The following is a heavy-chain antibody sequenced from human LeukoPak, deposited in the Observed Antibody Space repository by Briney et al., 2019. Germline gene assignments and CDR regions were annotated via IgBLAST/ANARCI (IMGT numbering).Heavy chain of an antibody. J-gene: IGHJ4*02. Sequence: ASVKVSCKASVGTFSSYAISWVRQAPGQGLEWMGRIIPILGIANYAQKFQGRVTITADKSTSTAYMELSSLRSEDTAVYYCASLPSRYGSSWYYCWGQGTLVTVSS. V-gene: IGHV1-69*04. CDR2: IIPILGIA. CDR1: VGTFSSYA. D-gene: IGHD6-13*01. CDR3: ASLPSRYGSSWYYC.